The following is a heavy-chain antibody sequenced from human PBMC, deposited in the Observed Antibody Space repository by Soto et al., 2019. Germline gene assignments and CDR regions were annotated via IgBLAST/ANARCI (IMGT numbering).Heavy chain of an antibody. CDR1: GYTFTSYG. CDR3: ARDSPYCSGGSCYSDTYYYYYYGMGV. CDR2: ISAYNGNT. Sequence: ASVKVSCKASGYTFTSYGISWVRQAPGQGLEWMGWISAYNGNTNYAQKLQGRVTMTTDTSTSTAYMELRSLRSDDTAVYYCARDSPYCSGGSCYSDTYYYYYYGMGVWGQGTTVTVSS. J-gene: IGHJ6*02. D-gene: IGHD2-15*01. V-gene: IGHV1-18*01.